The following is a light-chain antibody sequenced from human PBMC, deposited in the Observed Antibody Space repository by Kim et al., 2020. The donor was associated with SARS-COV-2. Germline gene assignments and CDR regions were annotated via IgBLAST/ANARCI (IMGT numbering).Light chain of an antibody. J-gene: IGKJ1*01. CDR2: DAS. V-gene: IGKV3-15*01. CDR3: QQYHSRPPWM. Sequence: AWYQQRPGQAPRLLIYDASTRATDIPARITGSGSGTEFTLTITNLQSEDFSIYYCQQYHSRPPWMFGQGTKVDIK.